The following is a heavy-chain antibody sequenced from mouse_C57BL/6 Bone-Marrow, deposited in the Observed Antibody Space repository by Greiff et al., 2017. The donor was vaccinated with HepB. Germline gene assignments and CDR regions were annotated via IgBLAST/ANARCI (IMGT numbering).Heavy chain of an antibody. D-gene: IGHD1-1*01. CDR3: ARVGVVGFDY. Sequence: QVQLQQPGAELVKPGAPVKLSCKASGYTFTSYWMHWVKQRPGQGLEWIGMIHPNSGSTNYNEKFKSKATLTVDKSSSTAYMQLSSLTSEDSAVYYCARVGVVGFDYWGQGTTLTVSS. CDR1: GYTFTSYW. J-gene: IGHJ2*01. CDR2: IHPNSGST. V-gene: IGHV1-64*01.